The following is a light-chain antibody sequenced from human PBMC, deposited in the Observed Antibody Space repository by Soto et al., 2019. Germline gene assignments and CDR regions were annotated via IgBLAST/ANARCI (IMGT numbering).Light chain of an antibody. Sequence: EMTLTQSPGTLFLSPGERVTLSCRASQFVNNFYLAWYQQKPGQAPRLLIYGASNRATGIPDRFSGSGSGTDFTLTISRLEPEDFAVYYCQQYQTFGQGTKVEIK. CDR3: QQYQT. J-gene: IGKJ1*01. CDR2: GAS. CDR1: QFVNNFY. V-gene: IGKV3-20*01.